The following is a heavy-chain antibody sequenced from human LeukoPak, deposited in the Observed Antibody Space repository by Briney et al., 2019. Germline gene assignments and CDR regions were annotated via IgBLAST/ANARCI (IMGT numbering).Heavy chain of an antibody. J-gene: IGHJ4*02. D-gene: IGHD5-24*01. CDR3: ARDYKYAFDN. Sequence: GGSLRLSCAASGFRFSDYSMNWVRQAPGKGLEWISYIGVSSGNTNYADSVKGRFTISGDKAKNSLYLQMNSLRVEDTAVYYCARDYKYAFDNWGQGTLVTVSS. CDR2: IGVSSGNT. CDR1: GFRFSDYS. V-gene: IGHV3-48*01.